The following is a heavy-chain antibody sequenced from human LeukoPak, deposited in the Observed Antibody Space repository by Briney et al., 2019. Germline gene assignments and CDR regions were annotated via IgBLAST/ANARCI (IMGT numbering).Heavy chain of an antibody. CDR3: ASSVSGALNWFGP. D-gene: IGHD4/OR15-4a*01. J-gene: IGHJ5*02. CDR2: IYYSGST. V-gene: IGHV4-39*01. CDR1: GGSISSSNYF. Sequence: SETLSLTCTVSGGSISSSNYFWGWIRQPPGKGLEWIGSIYYSGSTYYTPSLNSRVTISVDTSKNQFSLKLSSVTAADTAVYYCASSVSGALNWFGPWGQGTLVTVSS.